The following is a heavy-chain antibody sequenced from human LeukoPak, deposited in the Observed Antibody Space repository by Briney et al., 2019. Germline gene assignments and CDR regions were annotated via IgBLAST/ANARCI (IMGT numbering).Heavy chain of an antibody. CDR3: AIMHPYYDGSGYWVQ. D-gene: IGHD3-22*01. Sequence: GGALRLTCAASGFTFSSYAMSWVRQAPGKGLEGVSGTSGGRSSYADPGKRRFTISRDNPRKTLYMQMNSLRAEDTALYYCAIMHPYYDGSGYWVQWGQGTLVTVSS. V-gene: IGHV3-23*01. CDR1: GFTFSSYA. CDR2: TSGGRS. J-gene: IGHJ4*02.